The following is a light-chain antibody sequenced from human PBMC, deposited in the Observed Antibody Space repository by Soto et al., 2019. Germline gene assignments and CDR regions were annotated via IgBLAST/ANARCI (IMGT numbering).Light chain of an antibody. Sequence: QSVLTQPQSASGTPGQRVTISCSGSSSNIGSNTVNWYQQLPGTAPKLLIYSNNQRPSGVPDRFSGSKSGTSASLAISGLQSEDEADYYCAAWDDSLNGVVFGGGTKLTVL. V-gene: IGLV1-44*01. J-gene: IGLJ2*01. CDR1: SSNIGSNT. CDR3: AAWDDSLNGVV. CDR2: SNN.